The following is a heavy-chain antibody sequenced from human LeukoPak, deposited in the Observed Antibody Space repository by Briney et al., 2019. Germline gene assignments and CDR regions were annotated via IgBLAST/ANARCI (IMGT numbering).Heavy chain of an antibody. CDR1: GFTFSSYA. V-gene: IGHV4-34*01. J-gene: IGHJ4*02. CDR3: ARQMSYNWNYEDY. Sequence: GSLRLSCAASGFTFSSYAMSWVRQAPGKGLEWIGEINHSGSTNHNPSLKSRVTISVDTSKNQFSLKLSSVTAADTAVYYCARQMSYNWNYEDYWGQGTLVTVSS. D-gene: IGHD1-7*01. CDR2: INHSGST.